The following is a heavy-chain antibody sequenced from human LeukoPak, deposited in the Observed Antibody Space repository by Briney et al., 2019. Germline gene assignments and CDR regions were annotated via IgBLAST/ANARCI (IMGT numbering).Heavy chain of an antibody. J-gene: IGHJ4*02. V-gene: IGHV4-59*01. D-gene: IGHD3-9*01. CDR2: ISYSGST. Sequence: SETLSLTCTVSGGSISSYYWSWVRQPPGKGLEWIGYISYSGSTNYNPSLKSRVTISVDTSKNQFSLKLSSVTAADTAVYYCARDILTGYGWLDWGQGTLVTVSS. CDR1: GGSISSYY. CDR3: ARDILTGYGWLD.